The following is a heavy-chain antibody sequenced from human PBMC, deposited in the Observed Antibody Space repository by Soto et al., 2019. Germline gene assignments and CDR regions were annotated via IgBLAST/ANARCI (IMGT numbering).Heavy chain of an antibody. Sequence: SETLSLTCTVSGGSISSYYWSWIRQPPGKGLEWIGYIYYTRYADSVKGRFTISRDNSRNTLYLQMNSLRGDDTAIYFCARGGGRGGKPNYYFDYWGHGALVTVSS. CDR3: ARGGGRGGKPNYYFDY. J-gene: IGHJ4*01. CDR1: GGSISSYY. CDR2: IYYT. D-gene: IGHD2-15*01. V-gene: IGHV4-59*12.